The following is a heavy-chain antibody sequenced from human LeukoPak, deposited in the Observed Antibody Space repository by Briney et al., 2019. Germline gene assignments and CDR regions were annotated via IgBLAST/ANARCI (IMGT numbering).Heavy chain of an antibody. CDR1: GFTFGYFW. Sequence: GGSLRLSCAASGFTFGYFWMSWVRQAPGRGLQWVASMKGDGSLIHYVDSVKGRFTISRDNARSSLYLQMNSLRAEDTAIYFCARLFGGVTTFGYWGQGALVTVSS. CDR2: MKGDGSLI. J-gene: IGHJ4*02. CDR3: ARLFGGVTTFGY. D-gene: IGHD2-8*02. V-gene: IGHV3-7*01.